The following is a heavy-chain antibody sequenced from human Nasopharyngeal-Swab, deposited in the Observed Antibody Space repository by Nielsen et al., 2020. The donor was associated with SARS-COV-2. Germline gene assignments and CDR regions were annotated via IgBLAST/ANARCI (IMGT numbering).Heavy chain of an antibody. V-gene: IGHV4-38-2*02. J-gene: IGHJ4*02. CDR3: ARGHSSSSQYFDY. Sequence: SNPLSPTFTVLGSSISSGYYWGWTRQPPGKGLEWIGCIYHSGSTYYNPSLKSRVTISVDTSKNQFSLKLSSVTAADTAVYYCARGHSSSSQYFDYWGQGTLVTVSS. CDR2: IYHSGST. CDR1: GSSISSGYY. D-gene: IGHD6-6*01.